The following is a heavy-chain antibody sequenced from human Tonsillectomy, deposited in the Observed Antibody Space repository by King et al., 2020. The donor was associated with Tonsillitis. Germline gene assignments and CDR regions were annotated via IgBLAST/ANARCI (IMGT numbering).Heavy chain of an antibody. J-gene: IGHJ4*02. CDR1: RFTFSNFA. V-gene: IGHV3-23*03. D-gene: IGHD6-19*01. Sequence: VQLVESGGGLVQPGGSLRLSCAASRFTFSNFAMSWVRQAPGKGLEWVSIIYSGDSRTYYADSVKGRFTISRDTSKNTLYLQLSSLRAVDTAIYYCAKTPSPGVTIAGTYYFDCWGQGTLVTVSS. CDR3: AKTPSPGVTIAGTYYFDC. CDR2: IYSGDSRT.